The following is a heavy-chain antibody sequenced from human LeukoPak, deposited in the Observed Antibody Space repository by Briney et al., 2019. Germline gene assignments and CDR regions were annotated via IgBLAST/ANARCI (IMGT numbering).Heavy chain of an antibody. Sequence: SETLSLTCIVSGDSISSSSYFWSWIRQPPGKGLEWIGTINYSGSAYYNPSLKSRVTIFVDSSKTQFSLRLSSVTATDTAMYYCARHVGVRGDFRANNWFDPWGQGTLVTVSS. D-gene: IGHD3-10*01. CDR3: ARHVGVRGDFRANNWFDP. V-gene: IGHV4-39*01. CDR2: INYSGSA. J-gene: IGHJ5*02. CDR1: GDSISSSSYF.